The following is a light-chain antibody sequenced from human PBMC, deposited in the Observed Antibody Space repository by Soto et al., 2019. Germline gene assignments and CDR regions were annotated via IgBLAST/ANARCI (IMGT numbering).Light chain of an antibody. J-gene: IGKJ5*01. V-gene: IGKV1-39*01. CDR3: QQTYATPIT. CDR2: AAS. Sequence: GDRVTITCRASQSISSYLNWYQHKPGKAPKLLIYAASSLQTGVPSRFSGSRSGTDFTLTITSLQPEDCATYYCQQTYATPITFGQGTRLAIK. CDR1: QSISSY.